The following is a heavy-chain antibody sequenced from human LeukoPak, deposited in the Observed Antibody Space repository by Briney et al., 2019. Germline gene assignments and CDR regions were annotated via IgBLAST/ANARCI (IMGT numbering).Heavy chain of an antibody. D-gene: IGHD6-13*01. J-gene: IGHJ6*03. V-gene: IGHV1-2*02. CDR2: INPNSGGA. Sequence: ASVKVFCKASGYTFTGYYMHWVRQAPGQGLEWMGWINPNSGGAKYAQNFQGRVIMTTDTSISTAYMELSSLRSDDTAVYYCARSSPPTYYHFYYYMDVWGKGSTVTVSS. CDR3: ARSSPPTYYHFYYYMDV. CDR1: GYTFTGYY.